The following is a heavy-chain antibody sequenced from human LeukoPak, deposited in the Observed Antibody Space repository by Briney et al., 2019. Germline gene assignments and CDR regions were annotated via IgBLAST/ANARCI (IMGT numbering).Heavy chain of an antibody. CDR2: IGIDSGNT. Sequence: GGSLRLSCAASGFTLSRFNMNWVRQAPGKGLEWISYIGIDSGNTNYADSVKGRFTISGDKAKNSLYLQMNSLRVEDTAVYYCARDYKYAFDNWGQGTLVTVSS. J-gene: IGHJ4*02. D-gene: IGHD5-24*01. CDR1: GFTLSRFN. CDR3: ARDYKYAFDN. V-gene: IGHV3-48*01.